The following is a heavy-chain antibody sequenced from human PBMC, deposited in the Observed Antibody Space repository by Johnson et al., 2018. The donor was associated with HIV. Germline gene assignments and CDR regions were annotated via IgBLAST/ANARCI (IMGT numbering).Heavy chain of an antibody. Sequence: LVESGGGLVQPGGSLRLSCAASGFTFSSYSMSWVRQAPGKGLEWVSLISWDGGSTYYADSVKGRFTISRDNSKTSLDMQMNSLRTEDTALYYCSKDSKLKRLTADAFDIWCQGTMVTVSS. D-gene: IGHD2-21*02. CDR1: GFTFSSYS. CDR3: SKDSKLKRLTADAFDI. V-gene: IGHV3-43*02. CDR2: ISWDGGST. J-gene: IGHJ3*02.